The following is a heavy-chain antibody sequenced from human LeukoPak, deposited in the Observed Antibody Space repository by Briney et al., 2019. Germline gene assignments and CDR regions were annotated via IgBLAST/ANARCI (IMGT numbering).Heavy chain of an antibody. CDR3: ARATTVVTPADY. CDR1: GFTFSSYA. J-gene: IGHJ4*02. D-gene: IGHD4-23*01. Sequence: GGSLRLSCAASGFTFSSYAMSWVRQAPGRGLEWVSAISGSGGSTYYADSVKGRFTISRDNSKNTLYLQMNSLRAEDTAVYYCARATTVVTPADYWGQGTLVTVSS. CDR2: ISGSGGST. V-gene: IGHV3-23*01.